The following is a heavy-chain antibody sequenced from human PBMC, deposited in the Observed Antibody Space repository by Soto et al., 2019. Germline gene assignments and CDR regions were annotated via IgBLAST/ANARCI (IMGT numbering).Heavy chain of an antibody. D-gene: IGHD4-17*01. CDR2: ISYDGSNK. V-gene: IGHV3-30*18. Sequence: PGGSLRLSCAASGFTFSSYGMHWVRQAPGKGLEWVAVISYDGSNKYYADSVKGRFTISRDNSKNTLYLQMNSLRAEDTAVYYCAKGLPNYYYYGMDVWGQGTTVTVSS. J-gene: IGHJ6*02. CDR3: AKGLPNYYYYGMDV. CDR1: GFTFSSYG.